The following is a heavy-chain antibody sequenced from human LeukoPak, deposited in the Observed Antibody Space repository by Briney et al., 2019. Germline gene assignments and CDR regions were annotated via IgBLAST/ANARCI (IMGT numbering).Heavy chain of an antibody. CDR2: ISSSSTYI. CDR1: GFTFSSYS. J-gene: IGHJ6*04. Sequence: GGSLRLSCAASGFTFSSYSMNWVRQAPGKGLEWVSPISSSSTYIYYADSVKGRFTISRDNAKNSLYLQMNSLRAEDTAVYYCAELGITMIGGVWGKGTTVTISS. V-gene: IGHV3-21*01. CDR3: AELGITMIGGV. D-gene: IGHD3-10*02.